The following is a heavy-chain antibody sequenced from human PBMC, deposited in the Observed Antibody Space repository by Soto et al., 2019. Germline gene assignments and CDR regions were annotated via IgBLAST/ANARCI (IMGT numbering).Heavy chain of an antibody. J-gene: IGHJ4*02. CDR1: GFTFSDYY. CDR3: ARDVTPRGYSYDVSFDY. Sequence: QVQLVESGGGLVKPGGSLRLSCAASGFTFSDYYMTWIRQAPGKGLEWVAFIDGSGTTIYDADSVKGRFTISRDNAKNSLYLQMHGLRAEDTAVYYCARDVTPRGYSYDVSFDYWGQGSLVTVSS. D-gene: IGHD5-18*01. V-gene: IGHV3-11*01. CDR2: IDGSGTTI.